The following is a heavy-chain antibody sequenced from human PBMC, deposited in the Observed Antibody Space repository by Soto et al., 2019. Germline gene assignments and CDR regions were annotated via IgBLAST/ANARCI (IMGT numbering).Heavy chain of an antibody. CDR3: ARGGHVVVVTAALDY. Sequence: VQLVQSGAEVKKPGASVKVSCKASGDTFTDYYIHWVRQAPGQGLEWMGTVNPSGGHTTYAQHFLGRMTMTRDTSTSTLYMELTSLTSEDAAVYYCARGGHVVVVTAALDYWGQGTLVTVSS. CDR2: VNPSGGHT. J-gene: IGHJ4*02. V-gene: IGHV1-46*01. D-gene: IGHD2-21*02. CDR1: GDTFTDYY.